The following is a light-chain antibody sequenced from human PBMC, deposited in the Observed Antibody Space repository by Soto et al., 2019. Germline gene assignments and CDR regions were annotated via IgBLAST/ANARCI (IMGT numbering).Light chain of an antibody. CDR1: QSVSSSY. CDR2: GAS. J-gene: IGKJ4*01. Sequence: EIVFTQSPGTLSLSPGERATLSCRASQSVSSSYLAWCQQKPGQAPRLLIYGASSRATGTPDRFSGSGSGTDFTLTINRLEPEDFAVYYCEQYDKSITFGGGTKVDIK. V-gene: IGKV3-20*01. CDR3: EQYDKSIT.